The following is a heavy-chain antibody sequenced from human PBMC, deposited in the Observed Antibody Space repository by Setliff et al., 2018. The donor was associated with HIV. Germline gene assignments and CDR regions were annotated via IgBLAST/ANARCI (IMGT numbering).Heavy chain of an antibody. V-gene: IGHV3-7*01. CDR1: GFIFSDYW. CDR2: IKQDGSEK. J-gene: IGHJ6*02. CDR3: ARKLRPGHGMDV. D-gene: IGHD3-10*01. Sequence: PGGSLRLSCAASGFIFSDYWMSWVRQAPGKGLEWVANIKQDGSEKNYVDSVKGRFTIFRDNAKSSMYLQMNSLRAEDTAIYYCARKLRPGHGMDVWGQGTTVTVSS.